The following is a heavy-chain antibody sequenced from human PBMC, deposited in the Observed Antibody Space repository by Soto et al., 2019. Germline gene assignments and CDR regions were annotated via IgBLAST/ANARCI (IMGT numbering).Heavy chain of an antibody. Sequence: GGSLRLSCAASGFTFSSYGMHWVRQAPGKGLEWVAVISYDGSNKYYADSVKGRFTISRDNSKNTLYLQMNSLRAEDTAVYYCATFPTSYGDLPIDYWGQGTLVTVSS. CDR1: GFTFSSYG. CDR2: ISYDGSNK. V-gene: IGHV3-30*03. CDR3: ATFPTSYGDLPIDY. J-gene: IGHJ4*02. D-gene: IGHD4-17*01.